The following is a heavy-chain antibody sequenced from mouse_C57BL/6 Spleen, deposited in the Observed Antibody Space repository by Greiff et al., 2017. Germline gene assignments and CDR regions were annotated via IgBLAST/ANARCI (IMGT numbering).Heavy chain of an antibody. J-gene: IGHJ2*01. D-gene: IGHD4-1*02. V-gene: IGHV5-4*01. CDR1: GFTFSSYA. Sequence: EVQGVESGGGLVKPGGSLKLSCAASGFTFSSYAMSWVRQTPEKRLAWVATISDGGSYTYSPDNGKGRFTISRDNAKNNRYLQMSHLKSEDTAMYYCARDQLRFDYWGQGTTLTVSS. CDR2: ISDGGSYT. CDR3: ARDQLRFDY.